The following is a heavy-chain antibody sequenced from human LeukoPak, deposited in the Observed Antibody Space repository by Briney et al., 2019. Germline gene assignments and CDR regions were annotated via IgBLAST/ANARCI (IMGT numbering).Heavy chain of an antibody. V-gene: IGHV1-2*02. J-gene: IGHJ3*02. CDR3: ARGGGSPGPPDAFDI. CDR1: GFTFSSYG. CDR2: INPNSGGT. D-gene: IGHD2-15*01. Sequence: SGGSLRLSCAASGFTFSSYGMHWVRQAPGQGLEWMGWINPNSGGTNYAQKFQGRVTMTRDTSISTAYMELSRLRSDDTAVYYCARGGGSPGPPDAFDIWGQGTMVTVSS.